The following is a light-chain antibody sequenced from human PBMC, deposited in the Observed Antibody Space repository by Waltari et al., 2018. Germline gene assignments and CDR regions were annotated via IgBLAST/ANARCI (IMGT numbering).Light chain of an antibody. CDR3: QHRRNWPWT. Sequence: EIVLTQSPATLSLSPGERATLSCGASQSVSNLLGWYQQKPGQAPRLLIYDASNRATGIPARFSGSGSGTDCTLTISSLEPEDFAIYYCQHRRNWPWTFGQGTRVEIK. J-gene: IGKJ1*01. V-gene: IGKV3-11*01. CDR1: QSVSNL. CDR2: DAS.